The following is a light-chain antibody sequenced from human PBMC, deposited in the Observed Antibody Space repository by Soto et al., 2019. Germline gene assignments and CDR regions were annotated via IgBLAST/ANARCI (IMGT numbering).Light chain of an antibody. CDR1: SNDVGGYDY. V-gene: IGLV2-8*01. J-gene: IGLJ1*01. CDR3: SSYVGSNNFF. CDR2: AVT. Sequence: QSALTQPPSASGSPGQSVTISCTGTSNDVGGYDYVSWYQQQPGKAPKLIILAVTQRTSGVPDRFSGSKPGNTDSLTVSGLQPEDEADYFCSSYVGSNNFFLGTGTKLTVL.